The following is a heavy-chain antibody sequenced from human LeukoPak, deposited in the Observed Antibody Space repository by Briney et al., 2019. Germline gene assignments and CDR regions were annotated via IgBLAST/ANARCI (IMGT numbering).Heavy chain of an antibody. V-gene: IGHV4-39*01. CDR1: GGSISSSSYY. Sequence: SETLSLTCTVSGGSISSSSYYWGWIRQPPGKGLEWMGSIYYSGSTYYNPSLKSRVTISVDTSENQFSLKLSSVTAADTAVYYCATRGNEVGAISFGYWGQGTLVTVSS. CDR2: IYYSGST. J-gene: IGHJ4*02. D-gene: IGHD1-26*01. CDR3: ATRGNEVGAISFGY.